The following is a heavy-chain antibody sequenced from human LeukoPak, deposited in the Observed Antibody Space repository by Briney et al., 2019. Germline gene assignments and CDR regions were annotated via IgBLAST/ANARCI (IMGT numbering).Heavy chain of an antibody. V-gene: IGHV4-59*08. Sequence: PSETLSLTCTVSGASTSTHHWSWIRQPPGKGLEWIGDLFNNEGSSYNVSLKSRVTISLDTSKKQVSLEVRSVTAADTAVYYCARRTPASGMRDVWGQGTTVTVTS. CDR1: GASTSTHH. J-gene: IGHJ6*02. CDR2: LFNNEGS. CDR3: ARRTPASGMRDV. D-gene: IGHD3-10*01.